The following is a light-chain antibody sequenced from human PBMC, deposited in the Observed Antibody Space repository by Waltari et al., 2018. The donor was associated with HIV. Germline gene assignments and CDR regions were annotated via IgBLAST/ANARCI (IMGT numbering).Light chain of an antibody. CDR3: SSCPGSNNYVV. V-gene: IGLV2-8*01. J-gene: IGLJ2*01. CDR2: EVP. CDR1: SSDVGGYNY. Sequence: QSALTQPPSASGSPGQPVTIACTGTSSDVGGYNYVSWYQQYLGKAPQPMFYEVPKQPSGVPDRFAGSKSGNTASLTGSWLQAEDEADYYCSSCPGSNNYVVFGGWTRLTVL.